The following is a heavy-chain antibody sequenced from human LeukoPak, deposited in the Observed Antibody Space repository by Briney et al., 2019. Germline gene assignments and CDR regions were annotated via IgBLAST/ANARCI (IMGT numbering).Heavy chain of an antibody. J-gene: IGHJ1*01. D-gene: IGHD3-22*01. CDR1: GYTFTDYY. Sequence: ASVKVSCKASGYTFTDYYIHWVRQAPGQGLEWMGWINPNSRGTHYAQKFLGRVTMTRDTSISTVYMELSRLRSDDTAVYYCARATPFYYGGIDDYYLEYFPHWGQGTLVTVSS. CDR2: INPNSRGT. CDR3: ARATPFYYGGIDDYYLEYFPH. V-gene: IGHV1-2*02.